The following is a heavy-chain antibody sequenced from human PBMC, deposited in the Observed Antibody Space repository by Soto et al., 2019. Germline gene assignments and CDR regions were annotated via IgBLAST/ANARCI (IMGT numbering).Heavy chain of an antibody. CDR3: AYGPFVVGSGWHLDF. CDR2: IHWDDEK. Sequence: QITLKESGPTLVLPTQTLTLTCTFSGFSLNTRGAAVGWIRQPSGKALEWVALIHWDDEKPYSPSLRNTLTITKDTSKTQVVLIMTTMDPVDTASYYCAYGPFVVGSGWHLDFWGQGILVTVPS. J-gene: IGHJ4*02. CDR1: GFSLNTRGAA. D-gene: IGHD6-19*01. V-gene: IGHV2-5*02.